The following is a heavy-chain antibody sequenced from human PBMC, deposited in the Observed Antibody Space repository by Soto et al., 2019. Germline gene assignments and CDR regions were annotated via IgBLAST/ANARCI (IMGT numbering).Heavy chain of an antibody. J-gene: IGHJ6*02. CDR2: INPDSGDT. CDR3: ARDRGNMVAIFHHYYGMDV. CDR1: GYTFTGQY. D-gene: IGHD3-3*02. V-gene: IGHV1-2*02. Sequence: ASVKVSCKASGYTFTGQYMHWVRQASGQGLEWMGWINPDSGDTKYAQKFQGRVTMTRDTSISTVYMELSRLKSDDTAVYYCARDRGNMVAIFHHYYGMDVWGQGTTVTVSS.